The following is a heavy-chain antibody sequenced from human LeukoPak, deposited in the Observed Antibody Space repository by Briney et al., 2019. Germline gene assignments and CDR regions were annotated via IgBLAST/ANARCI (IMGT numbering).Heavy chain of an antibody. Sequence: SVKVSCKASGGTFSSYAISWVRQAPGQGLEWMGGIIPIFGTANYAQKFQGRVTITADESTSTAYMELSSLRSEDTAVYFCAREGPYSSGWLLDYWGQGTLVTVSS. D-gene: IGHD6-19*01. V-gene: IGHV1-69*13. CDR2: IIPIFGTA. CDR1: GGTFSSYA. J-gene: IGHJ4*02. CDR3: AREGPYSSGWLLDY.